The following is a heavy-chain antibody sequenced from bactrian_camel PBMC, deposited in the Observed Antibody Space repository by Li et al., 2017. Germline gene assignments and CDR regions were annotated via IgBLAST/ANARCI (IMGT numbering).Heavy chain of an antibody. CDR3: AAVTTGVAGTSRVRGAARPEFAY. D-gene: IGHD6*01. V-gene: IGHV3S1*01. CDR1: GFTFSNYV. J-gene: IGHJ6*01. Sequence: HVQLVESGGGLVQPGGSLRLSCTASGFTFSNYVMDWVRQAPGKGLEWVSGINRAGDMTDYADSVKGRFTMSRDNRKNTLYLQMNGLKTEDTAVYYCAAVTTGVAGTSRVRGAARPEFAYWGQGTQVTVS. CDR2: INRAGDMT.